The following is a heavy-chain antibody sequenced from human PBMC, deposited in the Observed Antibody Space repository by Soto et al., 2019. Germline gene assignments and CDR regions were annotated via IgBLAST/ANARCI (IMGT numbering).Heavy chain of an antibody. CDR3: AKEGFVATDKLNYSGSYMYYFDY. CDR1: GFTFSSYA. V-gene: IGHV3-23*01. J-gene: IGHJ4*02. CDR2: ISGSGGST. D-gene: IGHD1-26*01. Sequence: EVQLLESGGGLVQPGGSLRLSCAASGFTFSSYAMSWVRQAPGKGLEWVSAISGSGGSTYYADSVKGRFTISRDNSKNTLYLQMNSLRAEDTAVYYCAKEGFVATDKLNYSGSYMYYFDYWGQGTLVTVSS.